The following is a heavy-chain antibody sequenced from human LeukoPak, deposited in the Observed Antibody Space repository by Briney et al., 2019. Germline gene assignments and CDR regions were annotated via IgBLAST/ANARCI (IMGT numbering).Heavy chain of an antibody. D-gene: IGHD1-1*01. J-gene: IGHJ4*02. CDR1: GSTFSSYA. V-gene: IGHV3-64D*06. CDR3: VREWYSAMY. Sequence: GGSLRLSCSASGSTFSSYAMHWVRQAPGKGLEYVSTISSNRGNIYYADYVKGRFTISRDNSKNTLHLQMSSLRPDDTAVYYCVREWYSAMYWGQGTLVTVSS. CDR2: ISSNRGNI.